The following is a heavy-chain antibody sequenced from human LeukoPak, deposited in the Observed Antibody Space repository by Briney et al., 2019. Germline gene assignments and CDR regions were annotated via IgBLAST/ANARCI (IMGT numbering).Heavy chain of an antibody. CDR2: ISGSGGST. D-gene: IGHD2-2*01. Sequence: GGSLRLSCAASGFTFSSYWMHWVRQAPGKGLEWVSAISGSGGSTYYADSVKGRFTISRDNSKNTLYLQMNSLRAEDTAVYYCAKAGIVVVPAAHGMDVWGQGTTVTVSS. CDR1: GFTFSSYW. V-gene: IGHV3-23*01. CDR3: AKAGIVVVPAAHGMDV. J-gene: IGHJ6*02.